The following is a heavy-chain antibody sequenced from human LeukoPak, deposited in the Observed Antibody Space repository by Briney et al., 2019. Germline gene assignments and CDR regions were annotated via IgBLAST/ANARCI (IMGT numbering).Heavy chain of an antibody. J-gene: IGHJ5*01. CDR2: IYYSGDT. CDR1: GGSISPYH. Sequence: SEALSLTCSVSGGSISPYHWSWILQAPGKGLGWIGSIYYSGDTNYNPSLKSRVTISVATSRNQFSLNLSSVTAANSAVYYSATGSRHDYGDNLFISWGQGTLVIVSS. V-gene: IGHV4-59*12. D-gene: IGHD4/OR15-4a*01. CDR3: ATGSRHDYGDNLFIS.